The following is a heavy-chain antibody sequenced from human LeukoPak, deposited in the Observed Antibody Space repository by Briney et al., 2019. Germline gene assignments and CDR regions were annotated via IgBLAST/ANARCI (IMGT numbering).Heavy chain of an antibody. J-gene: IGHJ4*02. CDR1: GGSISNYY. CDR2: IYYSGRT. D-gene: IGHD2-15*01. Sequence: SETLSLTCTVSGGSISNYYWSWIRQPPGKGLEWIGYIYYSGRTNYNPSLKSRVTISVDTSKNQFSLKLSSVTAADTAAYYCARVRIYCSGGSCYSQGFDYWGQGTLVTVSS. CDR3: ARVRIYCSGGSCYSQGFDY. V-gene: IGHV4-59*01.